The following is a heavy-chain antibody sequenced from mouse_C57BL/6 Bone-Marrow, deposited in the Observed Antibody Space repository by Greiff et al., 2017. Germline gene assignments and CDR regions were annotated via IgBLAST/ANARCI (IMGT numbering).Heavy chain of an antibody. CDR3: ARDGYGYAMDY. Sequence: DVQLVESEGGLVQPGSSMKLSCTASGFTFSDYYMAWVRQVPEKGLEWVANINYDGSSTYYLDSLKSRFIISRDNAKNILYLQMSSLKSEDTATYYCARDGYGYAMDYWGQGTSVTVSS. V-gene: IGHV5-16*01. CDR1: GFTFSDYY. CDR2: INYDGSST. D-gene: IGHD2-2*01. J-gene: IGHJ4*01.